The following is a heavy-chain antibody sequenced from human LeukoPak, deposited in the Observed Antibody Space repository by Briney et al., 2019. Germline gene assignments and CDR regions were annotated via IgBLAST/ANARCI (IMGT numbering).Heavy chain of an antibody. CDR2: ISCNSGSI. CDR1: GFTFDDYA. Sequence: GGSLRLSCAASGFTFDDYAMHWVRQAPGKGLEWVSGISCNSGSIGYADSVKGRFTISRDNAKNSLYLQMNSLRAEDTALYYCAKDQSADIVATMDYYYGMDVWGQGTTVTVSS. CDR3: AKDQSADIVATMDYYYGMDV. J-gene: IGHJ6*02. D-gene: IGHD5-12*01. V-gene: IGHV3-9*01.